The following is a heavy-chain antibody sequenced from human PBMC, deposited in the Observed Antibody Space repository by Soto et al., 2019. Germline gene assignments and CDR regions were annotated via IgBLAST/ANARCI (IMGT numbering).Heavy chain of an antibody. CDR2: IYYSGST. V-gene: IGHV4-39*07. CDR3: ARDSTSVTTVAPYGMDV. CDR1: GGSISSSSYY. D-gene: IGHD4-17*01. J-gene: IGHJ6*02. Sequence: PSETLSLTCTVSGGSISSSSYYWGWIRQPPGKGLEWIGSIYYSGSTYYNPSLKSRVTISVDTSKNQFSLKLSSVTAADTAVYYCARDSTSVTTVAPYGMDVWGQGTTVTVSS.